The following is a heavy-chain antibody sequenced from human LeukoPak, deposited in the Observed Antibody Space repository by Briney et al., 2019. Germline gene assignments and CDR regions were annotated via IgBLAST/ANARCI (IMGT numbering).Heavy chain of an antibody. J-gene: IGHJ4*02. Sequence: SVKVSCKASGGTFSSYAISWVRQAPGQGLEWMGRIIPIFGTANYAQKFQGRVTITTDESTSTAYMELSSLRSEDTAVYYCAREDFSRITGTNYFDYWGQGTLVTVSS. V-gene: IGHV1-69*05. CDR3: AREDFSRITGTNYFDY. CDR2: IIPIFGTA. D-gene: IGHD1-20*01. CDR1: GGTFSSYA.